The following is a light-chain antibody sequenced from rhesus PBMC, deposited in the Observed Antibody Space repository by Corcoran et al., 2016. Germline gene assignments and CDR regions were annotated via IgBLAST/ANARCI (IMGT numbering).Light chain of an antibody. CDR1: QCISDY. CDR3: LQSCSTPHR. Sequence: DIQMTQSPSSLSASVGDRVTITPRACQCISDYLSWYQQKPGKAPKRLIYDASSLESGVPSRVSGCGPGTDLNLTNSSLQPEDFATYYCLQSCSTPHRFGQVTKVEIK. V-gene: IGKV1-36*02. CDR2: DAS. J-gene: IGKJ2*01.